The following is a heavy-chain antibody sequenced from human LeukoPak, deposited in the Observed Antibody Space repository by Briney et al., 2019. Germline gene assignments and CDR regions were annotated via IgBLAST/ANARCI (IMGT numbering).Heavy chain of an antibody. D-gene: IGHD1-1*01. J-gene: IGHJ4*02. V-gene: IGHV3-53*01. CDR3: AGTRAWTALPTC. CDR1: GFTVSSKH. Sequence: GGSLRLSCAASGFTVSSKHVSWVRQAPGKGLEWVSVIYSSNSTYYADSVKGRFSISRDNSKNTVHLQMNSLRAGDTAVYYCAGTRAWTALPTCWGQGTLVTVSS. CDR2: IYSSNST.